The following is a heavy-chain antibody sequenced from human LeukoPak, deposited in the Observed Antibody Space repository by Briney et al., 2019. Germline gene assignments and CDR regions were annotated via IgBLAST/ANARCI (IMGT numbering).Heavy chain of an antibody. V-gene: IGHV1-2*02. Sequence: ASVKVSCKASVYTFTDYYMHWVRQAPGQGLEEMGWIHPNSGGTDYAQKFQGRVALTRDTSVSTAYMELRRLRSDDTAVYYCATLGSSGWQLRGDVFDIWGQGTMVAVSS. CDR3: ATLGSSGWQLRGDVFDI. J-gene: IGHJ3*02. CDR2: IHPNSGGT. D-gene: IGHD6-19*01. CDR1: VYTFTDYY.